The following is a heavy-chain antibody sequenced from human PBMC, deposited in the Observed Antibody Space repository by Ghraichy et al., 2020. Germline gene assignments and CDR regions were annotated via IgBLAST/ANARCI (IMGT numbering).Heavy chain of an antibody. CDR2: IYYSGST. CDR1: GGSISSYY. CDR3: ARDRCSGGSCYHYNWFDP. D-gene: IGHD2-15*01. Sequence: SETLSLTCTVSGGSISSYYWSWIRQPPGKGLEWIGYIYYSGSTNYNPSIKSRVTISVDTSKNQFSLKLSSVTAADTAVYYCARDRCSGGSCYHYNWFDPWGQGTLVTVSS. V-gene: IGHV4-59*01. J-gene: IGHJ5*02.